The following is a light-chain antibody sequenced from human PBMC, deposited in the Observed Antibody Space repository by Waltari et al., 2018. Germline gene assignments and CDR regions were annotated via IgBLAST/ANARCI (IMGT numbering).Light chain of an antibody. CDR3: QQRSTSFT. CDR2: GAS. V-gene: IGKV3-11*01. J-gene: IGKJ3*01. CDR1: QSISSY. Sequence: EIVLTQSPATLSLSPGERATLSCRASQSISSYLAWYQTKPGQAPRLLIYGASTRAAGIPARFSGSGSLTDFTLTISRLEPEDFALSYCQQRSTSFTFGPGTRVDVK.